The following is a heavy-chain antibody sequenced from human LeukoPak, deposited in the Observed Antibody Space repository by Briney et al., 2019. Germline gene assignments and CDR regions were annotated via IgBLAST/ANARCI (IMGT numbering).Heavy chain of an antibody. CDR1: GYTFTGYY. J-gene: IGHJ4*02. Sequence: APVKVSCKASGYTFTGYYMHWVRQAPGQGLEWMGWINPNSGGTNYAQKFQGRVTMTRDTSISTAYMELSRLRSDDTAVYYCARWGRWLHRRFDYWGQGTLVTVSS. CDR3: ARWGRWLHRRFDY. D-gene: IGHD5-24*01. V-gene: IGHV1-2*02. CDR2: INPNSGGT.